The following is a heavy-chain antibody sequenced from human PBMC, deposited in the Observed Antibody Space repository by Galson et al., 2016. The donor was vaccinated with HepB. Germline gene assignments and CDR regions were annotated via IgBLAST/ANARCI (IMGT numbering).Heavy chain of an antibody. CDR2: INPSRGVT. V-gene: IGHV1-46*01. D-gene: IGHD6-6*01. Sequence: SVKVSCKASGYSFTAFHMNWVRRAPGQGLEWMGIINPSRGVTVYTPSLQGRVAFTPDTSTRAIYLHLSGLRSEDTAIYYCARARRAVAARRKDYYDNGMDVWGQGTPVTVSS. CDR3: ARARRAVAARRKDYYDNGMDV. CDR1: GYSFTAFH. J-gene: IGHJ6*02.